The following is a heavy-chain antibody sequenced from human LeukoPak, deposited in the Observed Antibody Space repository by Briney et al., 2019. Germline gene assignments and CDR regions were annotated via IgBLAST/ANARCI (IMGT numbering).Heavy chain of an antibody. J-gene: IGHJ4*02. D-gene: IGHD5/OR15-5a*01. V-gene: IGHV3-23*01. CDR2: FSGAGGST. Sequence: GGSLRLSCAASGFSFSNFAMNWVRQAPGKGLEWVSGFSGAGGSTFYADSVKGRFTTFRDNSKNTLFLQMTSLRAEDTAVYYCAKGIRSSLSKLNSFEFWGQGTLVTVSS. CDR1: GFSFSNFA. CDR3: AKGIRSSLSKLNSFEF.